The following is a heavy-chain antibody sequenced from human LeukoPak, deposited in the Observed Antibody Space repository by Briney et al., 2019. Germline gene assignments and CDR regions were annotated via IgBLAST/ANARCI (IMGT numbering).Heavy chain of an antibody. D-gene: IGHD3-22*01. CDR1: GFTFSSYA. J-gene: IGHJ4*02. V-gene: IGHV3-23*01. Sequence: PGGSLRLSCAASGFTFSSYAMSWVRQAPGKGLEWVSAISGSGGSTYYADSVKGRFTISRDNSKNTLYLQMNSLRAEDTAVYYCAREAGITMIVVVITMDYWGQGTLVTVSS. CDR3: AREAGITMIVVVITMDY. CDR2: ISGSGGST.